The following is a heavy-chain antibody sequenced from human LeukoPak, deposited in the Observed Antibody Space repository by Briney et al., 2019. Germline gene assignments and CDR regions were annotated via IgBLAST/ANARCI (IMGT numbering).Heavy chain of an antibody. Sequence: GGSLRLSCAASGFTFSSYGMHWVRQAPGKGLEWVAFIRYDGSNKYYADSVKGRFTISRDNSKNTLYLEMNSLRAEDTAVYYCAKDPRGYTYGQSFDYWGQGTLVTVSS. J-gene: IGHJ4*02. CDR2: IRYDGSNK. CDR1: GFTFSSYG. D-gene: IGHD5-18*01. CDR3: AKDPRGYTYGQSFDY. V-gene: IGHV3-30*02.